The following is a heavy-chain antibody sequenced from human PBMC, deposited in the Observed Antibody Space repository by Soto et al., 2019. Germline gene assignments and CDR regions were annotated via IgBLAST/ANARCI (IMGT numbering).Heavy chain of an antibody. CDR1: GGSMTNSDYD. V-gene: IGHV4-34*01. J-gene: IGHJ5*02. CDR2: INHRGST. CDR3: ARGRAYSSITSNWFDP. D-gene: IGHD6-13*01. Sequence: SETLYLTCAVSGGSMTNSDYDWDWIRRPPGEGLEWIGEINHRGSTNYNPSLKSRVTISVDTSKNQFSLKLSSVTAADTAVYYCARGRAYSSITSNWFDPWGQGTLVTVS.